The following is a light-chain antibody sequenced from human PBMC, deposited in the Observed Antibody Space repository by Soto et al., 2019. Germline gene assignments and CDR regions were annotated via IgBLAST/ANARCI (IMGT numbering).Light chain of an antibody. CDR1: QTISGW. CDR2: DAS. J-gene: IGKJ1*01. Sequence: DIQMTQSPSTLSASVGDTVTITCRASQTISGWLAWYQQRPGKAPNLLIFDASTLESGVPSRFSGSGSGTTFNLTISSLQSDDFATYYCLQYNGYYRTFGQGTKVEIK. V-gene: IGKV1-5*01. CDR3: LQYNGYYRT.